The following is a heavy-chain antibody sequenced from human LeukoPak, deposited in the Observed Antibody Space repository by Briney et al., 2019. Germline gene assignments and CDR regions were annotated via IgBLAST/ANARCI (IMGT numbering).Heavy chain of an antibody. J-gene: IGHJ4*02. CDR2: IYPGDSDT. CDR3: ARPATGDQGGY. Sequence: GESLNISCKDSGYSFASFWIGWVRQMPTKGLEWMGIIYPGDSDTRYSPSFQGQVTISADKSISTAYLQWSSLKASDSAIYYCARPATGDQGGYWGQGTLVTVSS. D-gene: IGHD2-21*02. V-gene: IGHV5-51*01. CDR1: GYSFASFW.